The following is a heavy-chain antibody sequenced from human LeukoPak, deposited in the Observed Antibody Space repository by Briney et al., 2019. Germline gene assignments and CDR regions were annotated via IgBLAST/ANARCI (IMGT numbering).Heavy chain of an antibody. V-gene: IGHV4-38-2*01. CDR1: GFTFSNAW. CDR2: IYHSGTT. J-gene: IGHJ4*02. Sequence: GSLRLSCAASGFTFSNAWMSWVRQAPGKGLEWIGSIYHSGTTYYNPSLKSRVTISIDTSKDHFSLKLSSVTASDTAVYYCARVAAKTVDYWGQGTLVTVSS. CDR3: ARVAAKTVDY. D-gene: IGHD2-15*01.